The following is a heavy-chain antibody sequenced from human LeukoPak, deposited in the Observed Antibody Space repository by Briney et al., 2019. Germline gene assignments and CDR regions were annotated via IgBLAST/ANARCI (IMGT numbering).Heavy chain of an antibody. CDR1: GVSITSINYY. CDR3: ARRNILSGYYHFDY. V-gene: IGHV4-39*01. Sequence: SETLSLTCTVSGVSITSINYYWAWIRQPTGKGLEWIGSLSSGGPTYNNPSLESRTSISADTSSNQLFLKLTSVTAADTAVYFCARRNILSGYYHFDYWGHGTLVTVSS. J-gene: IGHJ4*01. CDR2: LSSGGPT. D-gene: IGHD3-9*01.